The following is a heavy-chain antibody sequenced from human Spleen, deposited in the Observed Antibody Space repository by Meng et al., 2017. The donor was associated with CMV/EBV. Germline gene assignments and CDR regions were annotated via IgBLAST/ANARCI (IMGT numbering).Heavy chain of an antibody. CDR3: ARTPYGDYAAPAYYFDY. V-gene: IGHV3-21*04. CDR2: ISSSSSYI. CDR1: GFTFSSYS. Sequence: GESLKISCAASGFTFSSYSMNWVRQAPGKGLEWVSSISSSSSYIYYADSVKGRFTISRDNAKNSLYLQMNSLRAGDTAVYYCARTPYGDYAAPAYYFDYWGQGTLVTVSS. D-gene: IGHD4-17*01. J-gene: IGHJ4*02.